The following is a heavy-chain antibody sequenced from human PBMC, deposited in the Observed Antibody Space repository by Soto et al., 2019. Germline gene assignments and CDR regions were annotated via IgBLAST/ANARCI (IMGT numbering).Heavy chain of an antibody. J-gene: IGHJ4*02. CDR2: ISSNGGST. CDR1: GFTFSSYA. V-gene: IGHV3-64*01. CDR3: ARDAGYSGYDRTGGFDY. Sequence: PGGSLRLSCAASGFTFSSYAMHWVRQAPGKGLEYVSAISSNGGSTYYANSVKGRFTISRDNSKNTLYLQMSSLRAEDMAVYYCARDAGYSGYDRTGGFDYWGQGTLVTVSS. D-gene: IGHD5-12*01.